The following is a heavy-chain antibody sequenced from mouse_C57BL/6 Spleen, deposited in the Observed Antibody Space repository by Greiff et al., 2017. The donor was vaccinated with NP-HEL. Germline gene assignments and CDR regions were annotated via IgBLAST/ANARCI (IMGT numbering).Heavy chain of an antibody. D-gene: IGHD2-3*01. V-gene: IGHV1-82*01. J-gene: IGHJ4*01. Sequence: VQLQQSGPELVKPGASVKISCKASGYAFSSSWMNWVKQRPGKGLEWIGRIYPGDGDTNYNGKFKGKATLTADKSSSTAYMQLSSLTSEDSAVYFCARGSDGYYGAMDYWGQGTSVTVSS. CDR2: IYPGDGDT. CDR3: ARGSDGYYGAMDY. CDR1: GYAFSSSW.